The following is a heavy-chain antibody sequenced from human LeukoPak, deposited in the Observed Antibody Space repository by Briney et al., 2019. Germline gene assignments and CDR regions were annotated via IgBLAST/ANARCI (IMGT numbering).Heavy chain of an antibody. V-gene: IGHV3-33*01. CDR2: IWYDGSNK. J-gene: IGHJ6*02. CDR3: ACDQEPYYYYGMDV. CDR1: GFTFSSYG. D-gene: IGHD1-14*01. Sequence: GGSLRLSCAASGFTFSSYGMHWVLQAPGKGLEWVAVIWYDGSNKYYADSVKGRFTISRDNSKNTLYLQMNSLRAEDTAVYYCACDQEPYYYYGMDVWGQGTTVTVSS.